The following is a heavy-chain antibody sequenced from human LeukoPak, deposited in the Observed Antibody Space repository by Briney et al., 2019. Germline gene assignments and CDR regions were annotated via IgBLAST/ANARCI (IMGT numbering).Heavy chain of an antibody. CDR2: IYHSGST. J-gene: IGHJ4*02. CDR3: ARDKSASGRALDY. D-gene: IGHD3-10*01. Sequence: SETLSLTCTVSGYSISSGYYWGWVRQPPGKGLEWIGSIYHSGSTYYNPSLKSRVTISVDTSKNHFSLKLSSVTAADTAVYYCARDKSASGRALDYWGQGTLVTVSS. CDR1: GYSISSGYY. V-gene: IGHV4-38-2*02.